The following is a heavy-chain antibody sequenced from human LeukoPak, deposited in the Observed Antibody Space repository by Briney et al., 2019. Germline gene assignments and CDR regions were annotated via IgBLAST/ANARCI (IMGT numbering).Heavy chain of an antibody. D-gene: IGHD1-26*01. V-gene: IGHV3-30*03. J-gene: IGHJ3*01. Sequence: GRSLRLSCAASGFTFSSYGMHWVRQAPGKGLEWVAVISYDGSNKYYADSVKGRFTISRDNSKNTLYLQMNSLSAEDTAVYYCVRLSTFKVGSTAYDAFDLWGQGTMVTVSS. CDR2: ISYDGSNK. CDR3: VRLSTFKVGSTAYDAFDL. CDR1: GFTFSSYG.